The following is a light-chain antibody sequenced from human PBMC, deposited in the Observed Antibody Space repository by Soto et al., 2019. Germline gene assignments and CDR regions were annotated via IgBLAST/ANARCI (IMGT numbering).Light chain of an antibody. CDR2: GAS. CDR1: QSVSSN. J-gene: IGKJ1*01. Sequence: EIVMTQSPATLSVSPGERATLSCRASQSVSSNLAWYQQKPGQAPRLLIYGASTRATGIPARFSGSGSGTEFTLTISSLQSVDFAVYYCQPYNNWPSWTFGQGTKVDSK. V-gene: IGKV3-15*01. CDR3: QPYNNWPSWT.